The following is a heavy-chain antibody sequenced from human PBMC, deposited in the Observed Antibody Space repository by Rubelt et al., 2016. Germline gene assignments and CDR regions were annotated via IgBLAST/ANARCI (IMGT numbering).Heavy chain of an antibody. CDR2: IYAGGHT. V-gene: IGHV3-53*01. D-gene: IGHD3-10*01. J-gene: IGHJ4*02. CDR1: GFTVSSNY. Sequence: EVQLVESGGGLVQPGGSLRLSCAVSGFTVSSNYMSWVRQAPGKGLEWVSVIYAGGHTYYADYVKGRFTISRDNEKCIVFLQSVTLGGADTAVYYCVRDRGVALDFDYWGPGILVAVSS. CDR3: VRDRGVALDFDY.